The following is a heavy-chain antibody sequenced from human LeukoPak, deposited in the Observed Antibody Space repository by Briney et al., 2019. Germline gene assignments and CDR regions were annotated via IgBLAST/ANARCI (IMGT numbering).Heavy chain of an antibody. CDR2: ISGSGGST. V-gene: IGHV3-23*01. CDR3: WCTSCYERVVGEWFDP. J-gene: IGHJ5*02. D-gene: IGHD2-2*01. CDR1: GFTFSSYA. Sequence: GGSLRLSCAASGFTFSSYAMSWVRQAPGKGLEWVSAISGSGGSTYYADSVKGRFTISRDNSKNTLYLQMNSLRAEDTAVYYCWCTSCYERVVGEWFDPWGQGTLVTVSS.